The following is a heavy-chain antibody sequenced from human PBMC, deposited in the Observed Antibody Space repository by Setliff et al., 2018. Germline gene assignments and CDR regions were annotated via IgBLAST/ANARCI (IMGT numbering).Heavy chain of an antibody. Sequence: GGSLRLSCAGSGFTLSSSNMAWVRKAPGKGPEWFSYITSSSTGIWYADSVKGRFTISRDNAENTLYLQMNSLRAEDTAVYYCARDRPMVRGVTDAFDIWGQGTMVTVSS. CDR2: ITSSSTGI. J-gene: IGHJ3*02. V-gene: IGHV3-48*01. CDR1: GFTLSSSN. D-gene: IGHD3-10*01. CDR3: ARDRPMVRGVTDAFDI.